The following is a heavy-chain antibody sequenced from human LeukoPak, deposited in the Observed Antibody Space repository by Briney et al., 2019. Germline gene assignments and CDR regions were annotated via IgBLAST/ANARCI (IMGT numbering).Heavy chain of an antibody. D-gene: IGHD6-19*01. J-gene: IGHJ5*02. CDR1: GFTVSSNY. V-gene: IGHV3-53*01. CDR3: ARARSTGWYGDWFDP. CDR2: IYSGGST. Sequence: PGGSLRLSCAASGFTVSSNYMTWVRQAPGKGLEWVSVIYSGGSTYYADSLEGRFTISRDNSKNTLYLQMNSLRAEDTAVYYCARARSTGWYGDWFDPWGQGTLVTVSS.